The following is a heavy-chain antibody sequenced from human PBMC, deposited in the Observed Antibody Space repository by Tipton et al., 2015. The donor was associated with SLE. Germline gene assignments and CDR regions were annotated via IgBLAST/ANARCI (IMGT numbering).Heavy chain of an antibody. J-gene: IGHJ4*02. CDR1: GFTFSSYW. D-gene: IGHD6-6*01. Sequence: SLRLSCAASGFTFSSYWMHWVRQDPEKGLVWVSRINGDGSTTTYADSVKGRFTISRDNAKNTLYLQMNSLRAEDTAVYYCAREERSISSVDYWGQGTLVTVSS. V-gene: IGHV3-74*03. CDR2: INGDGSTT. CDR3: AREERSISSVDY.